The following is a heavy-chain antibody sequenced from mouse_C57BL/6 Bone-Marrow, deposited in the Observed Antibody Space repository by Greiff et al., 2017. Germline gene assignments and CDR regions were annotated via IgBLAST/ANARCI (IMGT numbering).Heavy chain of an antibody. CDR1: GYTFTSYW. V-gene: IGHV1-52*01. D-gene: IGHD1-1*01. CDR2: IDPSDSDT. CDR3: ARDYYGSRWYFDV. Sequence: VQLQQPGAELVRPGSSVKLSCKASGYTFTSYWMHWVKQRPIQGLEWIGNIDPSDSDTHYNQKFKDKATLTVDKSSSTAYMQLSSLTSEDSAVYDGARDYYGSRWYFDVWGTGTTVTVSS. J-gene: IGHJ1*03.